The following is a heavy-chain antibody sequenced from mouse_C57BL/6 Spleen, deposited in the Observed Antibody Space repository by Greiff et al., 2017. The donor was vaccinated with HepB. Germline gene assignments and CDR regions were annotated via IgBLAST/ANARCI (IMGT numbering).Heavy chain of an antibody. J-gene: IGHJ2*01. CDR1: GYAFSSYW. Sequence: QVQLQQSGAELVKPGASVKISCKASGYAFSSYWMNWVKQRPGKGLEWIGQIYPGDGDTNYNGKFKGKATLTADKSSSTAYMQLSSLTSEDSAVYFCARSGWVLYYFDYWGQGTTLTVSS. V-gene: IGHV1-80*01. CDR3: ARSGWVLYYFDY. D-gene: IGHD1-1*02. CDR2: IYPGDGDT.